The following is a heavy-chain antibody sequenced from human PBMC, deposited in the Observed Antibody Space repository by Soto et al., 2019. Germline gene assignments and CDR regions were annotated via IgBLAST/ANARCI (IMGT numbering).Heavy chain of an antibody. CDR1: GYSFTSYW. CDR2: IYPGDSDT. V-gene: IGHV5-51*01. CDR3: ARGGRGPLYGGNSFAEDYYYGMDV. Sequence: GESLKISCKGSGYSFTSYWIGWVRQMPGKGLEWMGIIYPGDSDTRYSPSFQGQVTISAVKSISTAYLQWSSLKASDTAMYYCARGGRGPLYGGNSFAEDYYYGMDVWGQGTTVTVSS. D-gene: IGHD2-21*02. J-gene: IGHJ6*02.